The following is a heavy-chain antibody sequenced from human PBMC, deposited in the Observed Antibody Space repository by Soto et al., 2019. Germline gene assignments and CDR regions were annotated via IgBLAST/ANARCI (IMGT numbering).Heavy chain of an antibody. CDR2: ISTYNGDT. D-gene: IGHD5-18*01. J-gene: IGHJ4*02. Sequence: QVQLVQSGAEVKKPGASVKVSCKASGYTFTSYGITWVRQAPGQGLEWMGWISTYNGDTNYAQNLQGRVTMTTGTSTSTAYMELRSLRSDDTAVYYCARRTALYYFDYWGQGTLVTVSS. CDR1: GYTFTSYG. V-gene: IGHV1-18*01. CDR3: ARRTALYYFDY.